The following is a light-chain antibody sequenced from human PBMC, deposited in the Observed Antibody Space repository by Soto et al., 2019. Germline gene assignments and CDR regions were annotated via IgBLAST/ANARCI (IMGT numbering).Light chain of an antibody. CDR2: WAS. J-gene: IGKJ1*01. CDR3: QQYYRRPLT. CDR1: QIILNSSDNKNY. Sequence: IVMTQYPDSLAVSLGERASINSKTSQIILNSSDNKNYVAWYQQKPGQPPNLLIYWASTRQSGVPDRFSGSGSGTDFTLTINSLQAEYVAVYYCQQYYRRPLTFGQGAKVDIK. V-gene: IGKV4-1*01.